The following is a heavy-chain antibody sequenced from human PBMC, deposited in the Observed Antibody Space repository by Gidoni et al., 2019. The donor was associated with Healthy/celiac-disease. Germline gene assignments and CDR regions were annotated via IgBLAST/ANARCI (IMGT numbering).Heavy chain of an antibody. CDR3: ARAEWFNYYYGMDV. D-gene: IGHD3-10*01. CDR2: ISSSGSTI. V-gene: IGHV3-48*03. CDR1: GFTFRSYE. J-gene: IGHJ6*02. Sequence: EVQLVESGGGLVQPGGSLRLSCAASGFTFRSYEMNWVRQAPGKGLEWVSYISSSGSTIYYADSVKGRFTISRDNAKNSLYLQMNSLRAEDTAVYYCARAEWFNYYYGMDVWGQGTTVTVSS.